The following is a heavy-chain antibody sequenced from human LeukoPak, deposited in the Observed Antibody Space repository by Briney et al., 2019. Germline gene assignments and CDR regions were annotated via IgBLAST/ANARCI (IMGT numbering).Heavy chain of an antibody. CDR1: GFTFDDYA. D-gene: IGHD3-10*01. V-gene: IGHV3-9*01. Sequence: GGSLRLSCAASGFTFDDYAMHWVRQAPGKGLEWVSGISWNSGSIGYADSVKGRFTISRDNAKNSLYLQMNSLRAEDTALYYCAKGYGSGSRFRFDYWGQGTLVTVSS. CDR2: ISWNSGSI. J-gene: IGHJ4*02. CDR3: AKGYGSGSRFRFDY.